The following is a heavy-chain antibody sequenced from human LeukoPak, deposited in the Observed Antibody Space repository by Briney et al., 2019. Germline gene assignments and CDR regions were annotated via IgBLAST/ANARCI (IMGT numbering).Heavy chain of an antibody. CDR3: ARPAYSSGWDNAFDI. J-gene: IGHJ3*02. V-gene: IGHV4-59*01. CDR2: IYYSGST. CDR1: GGSISTYY. D-gene: IGHD6-19*01. Sequence: LETLSLTCTVSGGSISTYYWTWIRQPPGKGLEWIGYIYYSGSTNYNPSLKSRVTISVDTSKNQFSLKLSSVTAADTAVYYCARPAYSSGWDNAFDIWGQGTMVTVSS.